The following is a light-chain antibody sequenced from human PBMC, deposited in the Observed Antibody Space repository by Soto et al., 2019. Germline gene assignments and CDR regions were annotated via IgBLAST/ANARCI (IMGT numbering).Light chain of an antibody. CDR3: QQSYSAPLT. J-gene: IGKJ4*01. Sequence: DIQMTQSPPSLAAYLRDRVTITCRASQSIRKYLNWYQQKPGKAPKLLICAASSLQSGVASRFSGDGSGTDFTLTIDSLQPEDFATYYCQQSYSAPLTFGGGTKVDIK. CDR1: QSIRKY. CDR2: AAS. V-gene: IGKV1-39*01.